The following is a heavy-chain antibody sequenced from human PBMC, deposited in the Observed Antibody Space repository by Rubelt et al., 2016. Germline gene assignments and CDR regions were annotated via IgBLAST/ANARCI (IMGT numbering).Heavy chain of an antibody. D-gene: IGHD3-10*01. CDR1: GDTFNTYA. J-gene: IGHJ6*02. Sequence: QVQLVQSGNEVKKPGSSVKVSCKTSGDTFNTYAIRWVRQAPGQGLEWIGGIVPIFRTANYAQSFQGRVSISADESTTTVYMALSSLRSEDSAVYYCAKDTRVRGSFYYGMDVWGQGTTVTVSS. CDR3: AKDTRVRGSFYYGMDV. CDR2: IVPIFRTA. V-gene: IGHV1-69*01.